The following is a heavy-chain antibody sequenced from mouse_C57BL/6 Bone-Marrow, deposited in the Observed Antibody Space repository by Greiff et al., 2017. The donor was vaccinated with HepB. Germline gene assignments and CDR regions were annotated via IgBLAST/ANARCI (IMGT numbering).Heavy chain of an antibody. CDR3: ARCIRYYGSSYLDY. J-gene: IGHJ2*01. CDR2: ISNGGGST. Sequence: EVQRVESGGGLVQPGGSLKLSCAASGFTFSDYYMYWVRQTPEKRLEWVAYISNGGGSTYYPDTVKGRFTISRDNAKNTLYLQMSRLKSEDTAMYYCARCIRYYGSSYLDYWGQGTTLTVSS. V-gene: IGHV5-12*01. CDR1: GFTFSDYY. D-gene: IGHD1-1*01.